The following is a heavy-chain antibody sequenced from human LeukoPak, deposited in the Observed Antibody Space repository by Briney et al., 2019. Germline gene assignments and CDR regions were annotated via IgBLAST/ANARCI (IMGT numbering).Heavy chain of an antibody. CDR3: ARDTRLPHNAILINSRASDI. Sequence: HSGGSLRLSCAASGFTFRSCWVNCARQAPGKGLEWVAVMSSEGHFKYYGDSVEGRFTISRDNSKSTLFIQMSSITIEDPAVYYCARDTRLPHNAILINSRASDICGQGTIPTVSS. CDR1: GFTFRSCW. V-gene: IGHV3-30-3*01. CDR2: MSSEGHFK. D-gene: IGHD3-16*01. J-gene: IGHJ3*02.